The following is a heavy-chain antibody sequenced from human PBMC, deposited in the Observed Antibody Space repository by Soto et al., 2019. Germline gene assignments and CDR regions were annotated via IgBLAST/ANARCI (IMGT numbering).Heavy chain of an antibody. J-gene: IGHJ6*02. CDR2: IYHSGST. V-gene: IGHV4-30-2*01. D-gene: IGHD4-17*01. CDR1: GGSISSGGYS. Sequence: QLQLQESGSGLVKPSQTLSLTCAVSGGSISSGGYSWSWILQPPGKVLEWIGYIYHSGSTYYNPSLKSRVTISVNRSKNQFSLKLSSGTAADTAVYYCASAHYGDYGYGMDVWGQGTTVTVSS. CDR3: ASAHYGDYGYGMDV.